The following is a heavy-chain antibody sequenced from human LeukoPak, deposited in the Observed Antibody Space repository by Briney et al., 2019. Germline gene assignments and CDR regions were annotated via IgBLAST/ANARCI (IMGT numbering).Heavy chain of an antibody. D-gene: IGHD2-2*01. CDR2: ISWNSGSI. J-gene: IGHJ1*01. V-gene: IGHV3-9*01. CDR3: AKDIRVSAAFRWGWYFQH. CDR1: GFTFDDYA. Sequence: GRSLRLSCAASGFTFDDYAMHWVRQAPGKGLEWVSGISWNSGSIGYADSVKGRFTISRDNAKNSLYLQMNSLRAEDTALYYYAKDIRVSAAFRWGWYFQHWGQGTLVTVSS.